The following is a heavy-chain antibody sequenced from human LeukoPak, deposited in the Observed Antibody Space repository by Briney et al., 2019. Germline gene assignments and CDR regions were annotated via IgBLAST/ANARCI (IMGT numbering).Heavy chain of an antibody. Sequence: ASVEVSCKASGYTFIDYYIHWVRQAPGQGLEWMGWINPNSGGTNYAQKFQGRVTMTRDTSISTAYMELSRLRSDDTAVYYCARGRYGSGPADYWGQGTLVTVSS. D-gene: IGHD3-10*01. CDR1: GYTFIDYY. CDR2: INPNSGGT. CDR3: ARGRYGSGPADY. V-gene: IGHV1-2*02. J-gene: IGHJ4*02.